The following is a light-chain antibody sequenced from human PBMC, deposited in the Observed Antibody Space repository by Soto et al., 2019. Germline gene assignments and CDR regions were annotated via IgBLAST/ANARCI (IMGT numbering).Light chain of an antibody. Sequence: QSALTQPPSASGSPGQSVTISCTGSSSDVGGYNYVTWYQQHPGKAPKIMIYEVSKRPSGVPDRFSGSKSGNTASLTVSGLQAEDEADYYCSSYAGSINLLIFGGGTKLTVL. CDR1: SSDVGGYNY. V-gene: IGLV2-8*01. CDR2: EVS. J-gene: IGLJ2*01. CDR3: SSYAGSINLLI.